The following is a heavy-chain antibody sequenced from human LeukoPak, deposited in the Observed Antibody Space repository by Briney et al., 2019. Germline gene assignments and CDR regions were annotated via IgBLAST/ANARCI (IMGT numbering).Heavy chain of an antibody. J-gene: IGHJ4*02. D-gene: IGHD5-18*01. Sequence: GGPLRLSCAASGFTFDDYAMHWVRQAPGKGLEWVSLISGDGGSTYYADSVKGRFTISRDNSKNSLYLQMNSLRTEDTALYYCANLDSGYSYGFDHWGQGTLVTVSS. CDR2: ISGDGGST. V-gene: IGHV3-43*02. CDR1: GFTFDDYA. CDR3: ANLDSGYSYGFDH.